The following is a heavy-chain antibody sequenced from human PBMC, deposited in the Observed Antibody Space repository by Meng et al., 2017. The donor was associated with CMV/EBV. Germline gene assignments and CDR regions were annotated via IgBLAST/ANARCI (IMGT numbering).Heavy chain of an antibody. J-gene: IGHJ6*02. CDR3: ARARLGVEIGAHPSYYYYGMDV. V-gene: IGHV1-18*01. CDR1: GYTFTSYG. Sequence: ASVKVSCKASGYTFTSYGISWMRQAPGQGLEWMGWISAYNGNTNHAQKLQGRVTMTTDTSTSTAYMELRSLRSDDTAVYYCARARLGVEIGAHPSYYYYGMDVWGQGTTVTVSS. D-gene: IGHD5-24*01. CDR2: ISAYNGNT.